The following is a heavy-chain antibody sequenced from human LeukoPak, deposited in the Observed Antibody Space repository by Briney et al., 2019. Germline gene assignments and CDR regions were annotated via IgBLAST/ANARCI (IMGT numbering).Heavy chain of an antibody. Sequence: SVKVSCKASGGTFSSYAISWVRQAPGQGLEWMGGIIPIFGTANYAQKFQGRVTITADESTSTAYMELSSLRSEDTAVYYCARLPADYGSSGYPPHYWGQGTLVTVSS. D-gene: IGHD3-22*01. V-gene: IGHV1-69*13. J-gene: IGHJ4*02. CDR2: IIPIFGTA. CDR3: ARLPADYGSSGYPPHY. CDR1: GGTFSSYA.